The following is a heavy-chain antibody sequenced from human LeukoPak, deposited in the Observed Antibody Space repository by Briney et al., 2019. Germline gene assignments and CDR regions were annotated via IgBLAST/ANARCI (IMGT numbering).Heavy chain of an antibody. J-gene: IGHJ4*02. V-gene: IGHV4-39*07. CDR2: IYYSGST. Sequence: SETLSLTCTVSGGSISSSSYYWGWIRQPPGKGLEWIGSIYYSGSTYYNPSLKSRVTISVDTSKNQFSLKLSSVTAADTAVYYCARVLQRVVGATIDYWGQGTLVTVSS. D-gene: IGHD1-26*01. CDR1: GGSISSSSYY. CDR3: ARVLQRVVGATIDY.